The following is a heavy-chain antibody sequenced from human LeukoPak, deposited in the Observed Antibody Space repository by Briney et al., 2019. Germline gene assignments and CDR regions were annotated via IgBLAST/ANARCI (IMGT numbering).Heavy chain of an antibody. Sequence: ASVKVSCKASGYTFTGYYMHWVRQAPGQGLEWMGWINPNSGGTNYAQKFQGRVTMTRDTSISTAYMELSRLRSDDTAVYYCARDLSLRGMVPFDFDYWGQGTLVTVSS. CDR1: GYTFTGYY. CDR3: ARDLSLRGMVPFDFDY. V-gene: IGHV1-2*02. CDR2: INPNSGGT. D-gene: IGHD3-10*01. J-gene: IGHJ4*02.